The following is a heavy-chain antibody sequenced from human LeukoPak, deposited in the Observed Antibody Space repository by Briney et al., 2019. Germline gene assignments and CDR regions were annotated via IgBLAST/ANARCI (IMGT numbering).Heavy chain of an antibody. J-gene: IGHJ3*02. V-gene: IGHV3-53*01. CDR2: IYSVGTT. CDR1: GFTVSSNY. CDR3: AKAPPPFCSGGSCFDAFDI. Sequence: GGSLRLSCAASGFTVSSNYMTWVRQAPGKGLEWVSIIYSVGTTYYRDSVKGRFTISRDNSKNTLYLQMNSLRAEDTAVYYCAKAPPPFCSGGSCFDAFDIWGQGTMVTVSS. D-gene: IGHD2-15*01.